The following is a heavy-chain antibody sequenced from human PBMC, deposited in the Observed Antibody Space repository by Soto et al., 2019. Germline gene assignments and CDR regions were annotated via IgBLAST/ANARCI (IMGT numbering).Heavy chain of an antibody. CDR3: AKDWGENGYCTRTSCLYYFDY. D-gene: IGHD2-2*03. J-gene: IGHJ4*02. Sequence: EIQLLESGGGLVQPGGSLRLSCEASGFTFSSYAMSWVRQAPGKGLEWVSTISDSGSTYYADSVKGRFSISRDNSKNKLYQQMNNLRAEDMAVYYCAKDWGENGYCTRTSCLYYFDYWGQGTLVTVSS. CDR2: ISDSGST. V-gene: IGHV3-23*01. CDR1: GFTFSSYA.